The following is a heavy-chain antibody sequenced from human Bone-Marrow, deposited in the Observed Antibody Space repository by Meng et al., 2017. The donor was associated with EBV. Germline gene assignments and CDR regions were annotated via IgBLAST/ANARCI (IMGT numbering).Heavy chain of an antibody. Sequence: QLQLQESGPGLVTPSXILSLPCPVSGGSISSSSYYWGWIRQPPGKGLEGIGSIYYSGSTYYNPSLKSRVTISVDTSKNQFSLKLSSVTAADTAVYYCARAEIAVAGRFDYWGQGTLVTVSS. J-gene: IGHJ4*02. CDR3: ARAEIAVAGRFDY. CDR1: GGSISSSSYY. CDR2: IYYSGST. V-gene: IGHV4-39*07. D-gene: IGHD6-19*01.